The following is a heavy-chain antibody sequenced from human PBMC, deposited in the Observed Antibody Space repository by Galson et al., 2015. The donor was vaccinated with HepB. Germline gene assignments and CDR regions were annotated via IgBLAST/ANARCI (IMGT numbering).Heavy chain of an antibody. D-gene: IGHD3-9*01. CDR1: GFTFSSYA. CDR2: VSGSGGST. CDR3: AKAGVVRYYDILPGYYNIYYFDD. J-gene: IGHJ4*02. Sequence: SLRLSCAAFGFTFSSYAVSWVRQAPGKGLEWVSTVSGSGGSTHYADSVKGRFTISRDNSKNTVYLQMNSLRAEDTAVYFCAKAGVVRYYDILPGYYNIYYFDDWGQGTLVTVSS. V-gene: IGHV3-23*01.